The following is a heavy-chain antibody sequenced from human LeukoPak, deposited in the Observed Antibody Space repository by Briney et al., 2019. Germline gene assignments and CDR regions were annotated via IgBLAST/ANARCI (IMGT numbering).Heavy chain of an antibody. CDR1: GGTFSSYG. CDR3: ARGLVGANWFDP. D-gene: IGHD1-26*01. V-gene: IGHV1-18*01. J-gene: IGHJ5*02. Sequence: ASVKVSCKASGGTFSSYGISWVRQAPGQGLEWMGWISAYNGNTNYAQKLQGRVTMTTDTSTSTAYMELRSLRSDDTAVYYCARGLVGANWFDPWGQGTLVTVSS. CDR2: ISAYNGNT.